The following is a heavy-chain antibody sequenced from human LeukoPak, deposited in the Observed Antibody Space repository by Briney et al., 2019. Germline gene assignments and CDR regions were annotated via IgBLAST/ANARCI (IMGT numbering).Heavy chain of an antibody. J-gene: IGHJ4*02. CDR2: INYSGNT. D-gene: IGHD6-13*01. V-gene: IGHV4-39*01. CDR3: ARGGGSSSWYVLNY. Sequence: PSETLSLTCTVSGGSISRSNYYWVWLRQPPGKGLEWIATINYSGNTYYNPPLKSRVTISVDTSKNQFSLKLSSVTAADTAVYYCARGGGSSSWYVLNYWGQGTLVTVSS. CDR1: GGSISRSNYY.